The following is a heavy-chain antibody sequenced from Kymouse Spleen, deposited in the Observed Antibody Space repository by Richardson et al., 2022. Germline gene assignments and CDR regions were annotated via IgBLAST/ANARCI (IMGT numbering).Heavy chain of an antibody. J-gene: IGHJ6*02. D-gene: IGHD7-27*02. Sequence: EVQLVESGGGLVQPGGSLRLSCAASGFTFSSYDMHWVRQATGKGLEWVSAIGTAGDTYYPGSVKGRFTISRENAKNSLYLQMNSLRAGDTAVYYCARANWGYYYYGMDVWGQGTTVTVSS. CDR1: GFTFSSYD. CDR3: ARANWGYYYYGMDV. CDR2: IGTAGDT. V-gene: IGHV3-13*01.